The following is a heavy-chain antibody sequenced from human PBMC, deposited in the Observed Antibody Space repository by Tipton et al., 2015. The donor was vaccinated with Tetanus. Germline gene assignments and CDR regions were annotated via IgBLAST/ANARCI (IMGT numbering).Heavy chain of an antibody. CDR2: ISAYHGIS. CDR1: GYTFTTYA. J-gene: IGHJ4*02. V-gene: IGHV1-18*04. Sequence: QLVQSGAEVKKPGASVKVSCKASGYTFTTYAITWVRQAPGQGLEWMGWISAYHGISNSAPKFEGRLTMTKDTSTNTAHMELRSLISDDRAVYYGARDIWPNHRTPAAGDHWGQGTLVTVSS. D-gene: IGHD6-25*01. CDR3: ARDIWPNHRTPAAGDH.